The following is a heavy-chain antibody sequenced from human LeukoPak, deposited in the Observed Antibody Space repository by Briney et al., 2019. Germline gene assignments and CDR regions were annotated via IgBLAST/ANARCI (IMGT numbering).Heavy chain of an antibody. CDR1: GYTFTNYW. Sequence: GESLKISCKASGYTFTNYWIGWVRHTPGKGLEWMGIIHPGDSDTRYRTSFQGPVTMSVDESTTTAYLHWTSLKASDTAIYYCARHAGYCTGGKCYSFYYFDYWGQGTLVTVSS. V-gene: IGHV5-51*01. CDR2: IHPGDSDT. CDR3: ARHAGYCTGGKCYSFYYFDY. J-gene: IGHJ4*02. D-gene: IGHD2-15*01.